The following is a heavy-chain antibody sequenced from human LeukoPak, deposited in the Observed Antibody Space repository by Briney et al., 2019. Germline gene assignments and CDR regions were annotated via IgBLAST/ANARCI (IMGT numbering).Heavy chain of an antibody. J-gene: IGHJ4*02. V-gene: IGHV4-59*08. CDR1: GGSISSYY. D-gene: IGHD6-19*01. CDR3: ARLKAVAGLYYFDY. Sequence: PSETLSLTCTVSGGSISSYYWSWIRQPPGKGLEWIGYIYYSGSTNYNPSLKSRVTISVDTSKNQFSLKLSSVTAADTAVYYCARLKAVAGLYYFDYWGQGTLVTVSS. CDR2: IYYSGST.